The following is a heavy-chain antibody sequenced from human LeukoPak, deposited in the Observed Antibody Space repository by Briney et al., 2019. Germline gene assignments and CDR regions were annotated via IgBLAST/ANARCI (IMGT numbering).Heavy chain of an antibody. CDR1: GYTFTSYA. CDR3: ARDLVPRTVTTKTANWFDP. V-gene: IGHV7-4-1*02. J-gene: IGHJ5*02. CDR2: INTNTGNP. Sequence: ASVKVSCKASGYTFTSYATNWVRQAPGQGLEWMGWINTNTGNPTYAQGFTGRFVFSLDTSVSTAYLQISSLKAEDTAVYYCARDLVPRTVTTKTANWFDPWGQGTLVTVSS. D-gene: IGHD4-17*01.